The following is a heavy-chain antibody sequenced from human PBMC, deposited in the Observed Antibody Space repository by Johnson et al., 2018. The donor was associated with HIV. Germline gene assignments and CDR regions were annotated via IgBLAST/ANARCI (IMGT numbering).Heavy chain of an antibody. CDR2: IKLDGRGK. V-gene: IGHV3-7*03. J-gene: IGHJ3*02. CDR3: ARGWVRVAARYAFDI. CDR1: GFPFNTYW. Sequence: VQLVESGGGLVQPGGSLRLSCEASGFPFNTYWMSWVGQAPGKGLEWVANIKLDGRGKYYVASLKGRFTIPRDNAKNPLYWQMNSLRAEDTSLYYCARGWVRVAARYAFDIWGQGTMVTVSS. D-gene: IGHD6-6*01.